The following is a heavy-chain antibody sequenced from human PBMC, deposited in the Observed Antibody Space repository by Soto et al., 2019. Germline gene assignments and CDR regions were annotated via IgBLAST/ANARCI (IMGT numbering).Heavy chain of an antibody. CDR3: ARDGSEWLRFGAFDI. D-gene: IGHD5-12*01. V-gene: IGHV3-48*01. CDR2: ISSNSSNK. Sequence: GGSLRLSCAASGFTFCSYSMNWVRQAPGKGLEWVAYISSNSSNKYYADSVKGRFTISRDNSKNTLYLQMNSLRAEDTAVYYCARDGSEWLRFGAFDIWGQGTMVTVSS. J-gene: IGHJ3*02. CDR1: GFTFCSYS.